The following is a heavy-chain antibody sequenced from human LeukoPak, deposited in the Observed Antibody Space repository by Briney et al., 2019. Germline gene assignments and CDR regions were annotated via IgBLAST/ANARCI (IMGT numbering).Heavy chain of an antibody. D-gene: IGHD4-23*01. CDR1: GFTFSDYY. V-gene: IGHV3-11*03. Sequence: GGSLRLSCAASGFTFSDYYMSCIRQAPGKGLEWVSYISSISSYKTYAHSVKGRFTISRDHAKNSLYLQMNSLRAEDTAVYYCARRVSDYGGKSGGWFDPWGQGTLVTVSS. CDR2: ISSISSYK. CDR3: ARRVSDYGGKSGGWFDP. J-gene: IGHJ5*02.